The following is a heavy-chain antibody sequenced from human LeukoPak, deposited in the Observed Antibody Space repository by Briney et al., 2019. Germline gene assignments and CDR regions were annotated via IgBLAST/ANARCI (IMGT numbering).Heavy chain of an antibody. J-gene: IGHJ5*02. Sequence: GESLRISCETSGYSFTTYWIGWVRQMPGTGLEWVGAIYPDDSDSRYSPSFQGQVVISADRSIRTAYLQWNSLKTSDTAMYYCVRQRGSSGTINHFDPWGQGTLVTVSS. CDR2: IYPDDSDS. V-gene: IGHV5-51*01. D-gene: IGHD3-10*01. CDR3: VRQRGSSGTINHFDP. CDR1: GYSFTTYW.